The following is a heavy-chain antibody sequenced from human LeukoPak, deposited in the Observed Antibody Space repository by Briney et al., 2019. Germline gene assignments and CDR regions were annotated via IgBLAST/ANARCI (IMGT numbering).Heavy chain of an antibody. J-gene: IGHJ4*02. CDR2: ISTDGSNK. CDR3: ARDTGYSNRWPPRLFDD. V-gene: IGHV3-30-3*01. Sequence: GGSLRLSCAASGFTFSNYAMHWVRQAPGKGLEWVAVISTDGSNKHYADSVKGRFTISRDNSKNTLYLEMNSLRAEGTAVYYSARDTGYSNRWPPRLFDDWGQGALVTVSS. D-gene: IGHD6-13*01. CDR1: GFTFSNYA.